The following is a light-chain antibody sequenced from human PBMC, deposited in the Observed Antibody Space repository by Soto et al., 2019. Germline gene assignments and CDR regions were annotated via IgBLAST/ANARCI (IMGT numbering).Light chain of an antibody. CDR1: SSDVGGYNY. CDR2: DVS. Sequence: SVLAQPRSVSGSPGQSVTISCTGTSSDVGGYNYVSWYQQHPGKAPKLMIYDVSKRLSGVPDRFSGSKSGNTASLTISGLQAEDEADYYCCSYAGSYTFDVFGTGTKVTVL. V-gene: IGLV2-11*01. J-gene: IGLJ1*01. CDR3: CSYAGSYTFDV.